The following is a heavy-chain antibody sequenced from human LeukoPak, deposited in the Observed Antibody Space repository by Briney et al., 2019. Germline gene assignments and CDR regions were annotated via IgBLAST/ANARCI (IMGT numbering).Heavy chain of an antibody. V-gene: IGHV3-9*01. J-gene: IGHJ3*02. Sequence: PGRSLRLSCAASGFTFDDYAMHWVRQAPGKGLEWVSGISWNSGSIGYADSVKGRFTISRDNAKNSLYLQMNSLRAEDTALYYCAKAMVTDAFDIWGQGTMVTVSS. CDR2: ISWNSGSI. D-gene: IGHD5-18*01. CDR1: GFTFDDYA. CDR3: AKAMVTDAFDI.